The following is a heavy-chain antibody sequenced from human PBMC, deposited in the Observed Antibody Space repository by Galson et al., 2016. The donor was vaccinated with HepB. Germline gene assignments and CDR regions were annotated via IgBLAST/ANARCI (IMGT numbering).Heavy chain of an antibody. D-gene: IGHD2-21*02. V-gene: IGHV5-51*01. CDR3: ARQVVPGPFDQ. Sequence: QSGAEVKKPGESLKISCKASGYIFTSYWIGWVRQMPGKGLEWMTIINPGDSDTRYSPSFQGQVTISADKSITTAYLQWSSLKASNTAMYYCARQVVPGPFDQWGQGTLVTVSS. J-gene: IGHJ4*02. CDR1: GYIFTSYW. CDR2: INPGDSDT.